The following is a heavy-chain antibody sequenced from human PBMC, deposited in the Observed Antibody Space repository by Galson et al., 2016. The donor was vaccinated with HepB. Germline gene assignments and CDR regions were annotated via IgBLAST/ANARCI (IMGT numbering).Heavy chain of an antibody. CDR1: GFTFIEFA. J-gene: IGHJ6*02. CDR2: ISGDGYNA. Sequence: SLRLSCAGSGFTFIEFAIHWVRQVPGKGLEWGCLISGDGYNAYYADSVKGRITVSRDNSKNFLYLQMNSLRTEDTALYYCAKDRYGGWPMRYYYEGMDVWGRGTTVTVSS. CDR3: AKDRYGGWPMRYYYEGMDV. V-gene: IGHV3-43*02. D-gene: IGHD3-3*01.